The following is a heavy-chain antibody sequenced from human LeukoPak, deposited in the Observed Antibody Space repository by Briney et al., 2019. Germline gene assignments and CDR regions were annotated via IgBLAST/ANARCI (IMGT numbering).Heavy chain of an antibody. Sequence: GGSLRLSCAASGFTFSSYGMHWVRQAPGKGLEWVAVIWYDGSNKYYADSVKGRFTISRDNSKNTLYLQMNSLRAEDTAVYYCARDVSSSSDGVDYWGQGTLVTVSS. CDR2: IWYDGSNK. J-gene: IGHJ4*02. V-gene: IGHV3-33*01. CDR3: ARDVSSSSDGVDY. D-gene: IGHD6-13*01. CDR1: GFTFSSYG.